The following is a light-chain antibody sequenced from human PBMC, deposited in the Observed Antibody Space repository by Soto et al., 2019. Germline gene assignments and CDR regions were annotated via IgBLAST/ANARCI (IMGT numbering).Light chain of an antibody. V-gene: IGLV2-23*01. CDR2: EGS. CDR3: SSYATGVL. J-gene: IGLJ2*01. Sequence: QSALTQPASVSGSPGQSITISCTGTSSDVGNYNLVSWYQQHPGKAPKVMIYEGSKRPSGVSNRFSGSKSGNTATLTISGLQAEDEAEYYCSSYATGVLFGGGTQLTVL. CDR1: SSDVGNYNL.